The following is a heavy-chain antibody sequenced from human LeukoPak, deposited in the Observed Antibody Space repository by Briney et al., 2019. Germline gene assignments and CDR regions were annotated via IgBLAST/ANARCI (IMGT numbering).Heavy chain of an antibody. D-gene: IGHD3-22*01. V-gene: IGHV3-48*03. Sequence: PGGPLRLSCADSGLAFSSYEMNWVRQAPGKGLEWISHISSSGSTTHYADSVKGRFTISRDNAKNSLYLQMNSLDAEDTAVYYCATYARYYDSSGYLVGRLDYWGQGTLVTVSS. CDR2: ISSSGSTT. CDR1: GLAFSSYE. J-gene: IGHJ4*02. CDR3: ATYARYYDSSGYLVGRLDY.